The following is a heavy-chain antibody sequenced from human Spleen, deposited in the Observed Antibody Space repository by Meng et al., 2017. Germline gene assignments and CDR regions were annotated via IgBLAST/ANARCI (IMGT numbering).Heavy chain of an antibody. Sequence: ASVKVSCKASGYTFTSYGISWVRQAPGQGLEWMGWISAYNGNTNYAQKFQGRVTMTRDTSTSTVYMELSSLRSEDTAVYYCARAIITMVRGGGDAFDIWGQGTMVTVSS. CDR2: ISAYNGNT. V-gene: IGHV1-18*01. D-gene: IGHD3-10*01. J-gene: IGHJ3*02. CDR1: GYTFTSYG. CDR3: ARAIITMVRGGGDAFDI.